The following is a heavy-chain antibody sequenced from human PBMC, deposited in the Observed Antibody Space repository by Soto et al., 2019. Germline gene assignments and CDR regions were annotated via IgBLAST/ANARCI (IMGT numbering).Heavy chain of an antibody. Sequence: GGSLRLSCAASGFTFSSYSMNWVRQAPGKGLEWVSYISSSSSTIYYADSVKGRFTTSRDNAKNSLYLQMNSLRDEDTAVYYCARDGYYYDSSGYCPPLIRYGMDVWGRGTTVTVSS. CDR1: GFTFSSYS. CDR2: ISSSSSTI. V-gene: IGHV3-48*02. J-gene: IGHJ6*02. D-gene: IGHD3-22*01. CDR3: ARDGYYYDSSGYCPPLIRYGMDV.